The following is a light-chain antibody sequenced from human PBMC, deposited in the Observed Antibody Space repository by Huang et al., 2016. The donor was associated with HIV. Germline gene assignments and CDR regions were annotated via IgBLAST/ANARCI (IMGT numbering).Light chain of an antibody. CDR2: DAS. CDR3: QQRVNWPLT. Sequence: EVVLTQSPATLSLSPGERATLSCRASQTVGSYLAWYQQKPGQSPRLLIYDASNRATGIPARVSGSGYGTDFTLTISTLEPEDFAVYYCQQRVNWPLTFGGGTKVEIK. V-gene: IGKV3-11*01. J-gene: IGKJ4*01. CDR1: QTVGSY.